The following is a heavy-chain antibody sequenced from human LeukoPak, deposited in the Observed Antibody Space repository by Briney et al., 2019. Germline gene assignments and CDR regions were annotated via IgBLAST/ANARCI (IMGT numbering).Heavy chain of an antibody. D-gene: IGHD3-10*01. CDR3: AKEGHYYGSGPEGTFDI. V-gene: IGHV3-30*18. CDR1: GFTFSGYW. CDR2: ISYDGSNQ. Sequence: GGSLRLSCAASGFTFSGYWMSWVRQAPGKGLAWVASISYDGSNQYYGDSVKGRFTISRDNSKNTLYLQMNSLRAEDTAVYYCAKEGHYYGSGPEGTFDIWGQGTMVTVSS. J-gene: IGHJ3*02.